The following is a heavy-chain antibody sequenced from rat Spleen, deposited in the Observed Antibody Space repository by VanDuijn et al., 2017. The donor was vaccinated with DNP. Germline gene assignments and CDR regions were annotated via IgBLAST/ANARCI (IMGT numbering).Heavy chain of an antibody. CDR1: GFTFSAYY. J-gene: IGHJ2*01. CDR3: SRHGGGSPFDY. D-gene: IGHD1-11*01. V-gene: IGHV5S11*01. Sequence: EVQLVESGGGLVQPGRSLKLSCAASGFTFSAYYMAWVRQAPAKGLEWVAYIGSAAYAPYYGDSVKGRFTISRDIAKSTLYLQMESLRSEETATYYCSRHGGGSPFDYWGQGVLVTVSS. CDR2: IGSAAYAP.